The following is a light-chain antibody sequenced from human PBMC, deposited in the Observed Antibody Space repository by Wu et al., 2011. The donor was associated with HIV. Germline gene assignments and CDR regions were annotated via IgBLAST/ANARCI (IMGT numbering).Light chain of an antibody. J-gene: IGKJ1*01. CDR2: GAS. CDR3: QKYNTAPWT. V-gene: IGKV3-7*02. Sequence: SCRASQSVSSSYLAWYQQKPGQAPRLLIYGASNRATGIPASFSGSGSGTDFTLTISSLQPEDVATYYCQKYNTAPWTFGQGTKVEMK. CDR1: QSVSSSY.